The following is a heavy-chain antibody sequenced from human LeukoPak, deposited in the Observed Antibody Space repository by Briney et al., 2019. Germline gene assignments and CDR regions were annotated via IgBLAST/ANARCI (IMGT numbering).Heavy chain of an antibody. V-gene: IGHV4-34*01. Sequence: PSETLSLTCAVYGGSFSCYYWSWIRQPPGKGLEWIGEINHSGSTNYNPSLKSRVTISVDTSKNQFSLKLSSVTAADTAVYYCVRVNTMIVVDYWGQGTLVTVSS. CDR3: VRVNTMIVVDY. D-gene: IGHD3-22*01. CDR2: INHSGST. J-gene: IGHJ4*02. CDR1: GGSFSCYY.